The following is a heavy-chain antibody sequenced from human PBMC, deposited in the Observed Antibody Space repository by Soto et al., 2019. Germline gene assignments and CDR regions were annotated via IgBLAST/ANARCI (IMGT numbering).Heavy chain of an antibody. CDR3: AADRKYYDFWSGYPYYYGMDV. V-gene: IGHV1-58*01. D-gene: IGHD3-3*01. Sequence: SVKVSRKASGFTFTSSSVQWVRQARGQRLEWIGWIVVCSGNTNYAQKFQERVTITRDKSTNTAYMELRSLRSEDTAVYYCAADRKYYDFWSGYPYYYGMDVWGQGTTVTVSS. CDR2: IVVCSGNT. J-gene: IGHJ6*02. CDR1: GFTFTSSS.